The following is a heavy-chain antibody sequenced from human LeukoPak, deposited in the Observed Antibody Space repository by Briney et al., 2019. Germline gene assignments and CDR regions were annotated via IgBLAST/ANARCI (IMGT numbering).Heavy chain of an antibody. Sequence: SETLSLTCTVSGGSIRSYYWSWIRQPPGKGLEWIGYIYYSGSTNYNPSLKSRVTISVDTSKNQFSLKLSSVTAADTAVYYCARGQGYSYGYEWFDPWGQGTLVTVSS. J-gene: IGHJ5*02. V-gene: IGHV4-59*01. D-gene: IGHD5-18*01. CDR2: IYYSGST. CDR3: ARGQGYSYGYEWFDP. CDR1: GGSIRSYY.